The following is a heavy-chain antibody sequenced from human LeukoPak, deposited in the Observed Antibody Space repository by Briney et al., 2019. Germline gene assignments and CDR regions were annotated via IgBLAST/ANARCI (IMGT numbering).Heavy chain of an antibody. CDR1: GYTLTELS. J-gene: IGHJ4*02. Sequence: EASMRVSCKVSGYTLTELSMHWVRQAPGKGLEWMGGFDPEDGETIYAQKFQGRVTMTEDTSTDTAYMELSSLRSEDTAVYYCATYSSKQWFYWGQGTLVTVCS. CDR3: ATYSSKQWFY. D-gene: IGHD6-19*01. V-gene: IGHV1-24*01. CDR2: FDPEDGET.